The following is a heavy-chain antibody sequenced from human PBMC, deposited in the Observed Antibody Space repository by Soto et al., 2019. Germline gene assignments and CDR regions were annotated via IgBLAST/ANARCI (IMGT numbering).Heavy chain of an antibody. V-gene: IGHV3-21*01. J-gene: IGHJ4*02. CDR3: AREGCSGGSCYPGSFDY. CDR2: ISSSSSYI. Sequence: EVQLVESGGGLVKPGGSLRLSCAASGFTFSSYSMHWVRQAPGKGLEWVSSISSSSSYIYYADLVKGRFTISRYNAQNSLYLQMNSLRAEDTAVYYCAREGCSGGSCYPGSFDYWGQGTLVTVSS. D-gene: IGHD2-15*01. CDR1: GFTFSSYS.